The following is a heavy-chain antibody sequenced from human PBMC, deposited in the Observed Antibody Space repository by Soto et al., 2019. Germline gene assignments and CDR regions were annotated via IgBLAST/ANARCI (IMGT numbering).Heavy chain of an antibody. J-gene: IGHJ3*01. CDR1: GYTLTSYY. V-gene: IGHV1-46*01. Sequence: ASVKVCCKASGYTLTSYYMHWVRQAPGQGLEWMGIINPSGGSTSYAQKFQGRVTMTRDTSTSTVYMELSSLTSGDTAVYYCATVGDLDAFDVWGQGTMVTVSS. CDR3: ATVGDLDAFDV. CDR2: INPSGGST. D-gene: IGHD2-21*02.